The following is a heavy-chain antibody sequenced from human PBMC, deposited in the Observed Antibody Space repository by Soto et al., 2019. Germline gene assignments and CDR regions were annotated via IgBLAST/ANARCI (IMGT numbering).Heavy chain of an antibody. CDR3: ARCGLTSGKDV. CDR1: GGSISSYY. CDR2: FYPTGKT. D-gene: IGHD6-25*01. J-gene: IGHJ6*02. V-gene: IGHV4-4*07. Sequence: QVQLQESGPGLVKPSETLSLTCTVSGGSISSYYWCWTRQPAGKGLEWIGRFYPTGKTNYNPSLPSRLTTSADTSRNQFSLNLTSVTGAATAVYYSARCGLTSGKDVCGHGTTVTVPS.